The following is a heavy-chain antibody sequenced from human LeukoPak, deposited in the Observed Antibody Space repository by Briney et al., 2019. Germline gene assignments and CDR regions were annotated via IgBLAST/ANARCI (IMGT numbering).Heavy chain of an antibody. CDR3: ARGRPMVRGVTDLYYFDY. CDR1: GYTFTGYY. J-gene: IGHJ4*02. V-gene: IGHV1-2*04. Sequence: ASVKVSCKAPGYTFTGYYMHWVRQAPGQGLEWMGWINPNSGGTNYAQKFQGWVTMTRDTSISTAYMELSRLRSDDTAVYYCARGRPMVRGVTDLYYFDYWGQGTLVTVSS. CDR2: INPNSGGT. D-gene: IGHD3-10*01.